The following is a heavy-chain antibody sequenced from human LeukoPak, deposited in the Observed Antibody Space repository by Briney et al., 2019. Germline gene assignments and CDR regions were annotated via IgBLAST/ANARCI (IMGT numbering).Heavy chain of an antibody. V-gene: IGHV1-3*01. CDR2: INAGNGNT. CDR3: ARGLYLTRVVAFDY. D-gene: IGHD4-23*01. CDR1: GYTFTRYA. Sequence: ASVKVSCKASGYTFTRYAMHWVRQAPGQRLEWMGWINAGNGNTKYSQKFQGRVTITRDTSASTAYMELSSLRSEDTAVYYCARGLYLTRVVAFDYWGQGTLVTVSS. J-gene: IGHJ4*02.